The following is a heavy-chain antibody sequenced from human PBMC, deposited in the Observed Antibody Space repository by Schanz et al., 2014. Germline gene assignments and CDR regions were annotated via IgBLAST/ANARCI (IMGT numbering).Heavy chain of an antibody. Sequence: QVQLVQSGAEVKKPGASVKVSCKASGGTFSSFGINWVRQAPGQGLEWMGWITAYNGDTNYALKLQGRVTMTTDTSTGTAYMELSSLRSEDTAVYYCARDGVDAAAGGNYWGQGTLVTVSS. CDR2: ITAYNGDT. V-gene: IGHV1-18*01. J-gene: IGHJ4*02. CDR1: GGTFSSFG. CDR3: ARDGVDAAAGGNY. D-gene: IGHD6-13*01.